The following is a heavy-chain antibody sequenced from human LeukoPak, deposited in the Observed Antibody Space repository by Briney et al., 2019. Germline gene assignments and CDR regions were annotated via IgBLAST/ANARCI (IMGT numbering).Heavy chain of an antibody. V-gene: IGHV3-33*01. J-gene: IGHJ5*02. Sequence: GGSLRLSCAASGFTFSSYGMHWVRQAPGKGLEWVAVIWYDGSNKYYADSVKGRFTISRDNSKNTLYLQMNSLRAEDTAVYYCATTPSTVTPYPWGQGTLVTVSS. D-gene: IGHD4-17*01. CDR2: IWYDGSNK. CDR1: GFTFSSYG. CDR3: ATTPSTVTPYP.